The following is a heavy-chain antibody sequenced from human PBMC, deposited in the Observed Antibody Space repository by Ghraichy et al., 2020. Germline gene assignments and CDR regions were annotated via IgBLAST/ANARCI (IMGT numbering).Heavy chain of an antibody. CDR1: GASVSSGSFY. CDR2: IYNSGRT. J-gene: IGHJ6*02. V-gene: IGHV4-61*01. D-gene: IGHD2-21*01. Sequence: SQTLSLTCTVSGASVSSGSFYWSWVRQPPGKGLEWIGYIYNSGRTDYNPSLKSRLAVSVDTSKNQFSLILSSLTAADTAVYYCASCGGDCYHYYYYAMDVWGQGTTVTVSS. CDR3: ASCGGDCYHYYYYAMDV.